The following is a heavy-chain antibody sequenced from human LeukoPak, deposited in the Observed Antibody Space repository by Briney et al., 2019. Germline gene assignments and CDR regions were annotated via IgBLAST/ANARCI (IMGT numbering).Heavy chain of an antibody. CDR1: GFTFSSYG. Sequence: GGSLRLSCTASGFTFSSYGMNWVRQAPGKGLEWVSYISSSTSTIYYADSVKGRFTISRDNAKNSLYLQMNSLRAEDTAVYYCARGVVVLAATPPWFDPWGQGTLVTVSS. CDR2: ISSSTSTI. D-gene: IGHD2-15*01. V-gene: IGHV3-48*01. J-gene: IGHJ5*02. CDR3: ARGVVVLAATPPWFDP.